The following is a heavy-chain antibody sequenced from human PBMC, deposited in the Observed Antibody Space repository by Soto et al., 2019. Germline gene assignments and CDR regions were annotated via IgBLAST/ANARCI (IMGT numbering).Heavy chain of an antibody. J-gene: IGHJ4*03. Sequence: QMQLEESGGGVVQPGRSLRLSCVASGFTFSHYGMHWVRQAPGKGLEWVAVIWHHGGNKYYADSVKGRFTISRDNARNTGYLPVTSLSGEDRGVYYGVGDETQLEGWAAYGRGYWGRGTRV. CDR2: IWHHGGNK. CDR3: VGDETQLEGWAAYGRGY. D-gene: IGHD1-1*01. V-gene: IGHV3-33*03. CDR1: GFTFSHYG.